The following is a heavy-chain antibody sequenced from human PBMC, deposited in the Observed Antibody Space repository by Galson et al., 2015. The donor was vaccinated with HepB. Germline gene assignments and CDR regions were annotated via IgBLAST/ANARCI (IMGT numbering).Heavy chain of an antibody. CDR1: GFTFSTYS. Sequence: SLRLSCAASGFTFSTYSMNWVRQAPGKGLEWVSYISSSSNTKYYADSVKGRFTISRDNAKNSLYLQMNSLRAEDTAVYYCARPQSSAWTLLYYYFDYWGQGTLVTVSS. D-gene: IGHD6-19*01. CDR3: ARPQSSAWTLLYYYFDY. V-gene: IGHV3-48*04. CDR2: ISSSSNTK. J-gene: IGHJ4*02.